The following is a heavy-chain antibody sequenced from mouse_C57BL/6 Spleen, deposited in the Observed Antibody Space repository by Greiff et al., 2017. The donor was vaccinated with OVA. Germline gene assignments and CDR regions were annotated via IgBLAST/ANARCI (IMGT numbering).Heavy chain of an antibody. J-gene: IGHJ2*01. CDR2: ISSGGDYL. V-gene: IGHV5-9-1*02. D-gene: IGHD1-1*01. Sequence: EVNLVESGEGLVKPGGSLKLSCAASGFTFSSYAMSWVRQTPEKRLEWVAYISSGGDYLYYADTVKGRFTISRDNARNTLYLQMSSLKSEDTAMYYCTRGEGYYGSQYYFDYWGQGTTLTVSS. CDR3: TRGEGYYGSQYYFDY. CDR1: GFTFSSYA.